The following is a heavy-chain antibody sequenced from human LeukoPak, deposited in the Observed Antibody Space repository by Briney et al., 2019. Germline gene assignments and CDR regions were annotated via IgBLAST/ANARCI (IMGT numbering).Heavy chain of an antibody. CDR2: INPNSGGT. Sequence: ASVKVSCKASGYTFTGYYMHWVRQAPGQGLEWMGWINPNSGGTNYAQKFQGRVTMTRDTSISTAYMELSRLRSDDTAVYYCARGGDIVVVPAALPWFDPWGHGTLVTVSS. CDR3: ARGGDIVVVPAALPWFDP. V-gene: IGHV1-2*02. J-gene: IGHJ5*02. D-gene: IGHD2-2*02. CDR1: GYTFTGYY.